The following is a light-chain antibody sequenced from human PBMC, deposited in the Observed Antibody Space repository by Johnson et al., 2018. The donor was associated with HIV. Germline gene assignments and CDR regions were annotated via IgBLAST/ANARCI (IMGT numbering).Light chain of an antibody. CDR3: GTWDSSLSASYV. V-gene: IGLV1-51*02. CDR1: SSNIGNNY. J-gene: IGLJ1*01. CDR2: ENN. Sequence: HSVLTQPPSVSAAPGQKVTISCSGSSSNIGNNYVSWFQHLPGTAPKLLIYENNKRPSGIPDRFSGSKSGTSATLGITGLQTGDEADYYCGTWDSSLSASYVFGTGTKVTVL.